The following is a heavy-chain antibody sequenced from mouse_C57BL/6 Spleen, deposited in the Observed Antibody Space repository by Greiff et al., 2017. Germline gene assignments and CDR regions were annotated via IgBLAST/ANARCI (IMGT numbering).Heavy chain of an antibody. CDR3: ARGGLRLAWFAY. Sequence: VQLQQPGAELVKPGASVKMSCKASGYTFTSYWITWVKQRPGQGLEWIGDIYPGSGSTNYNEKFKSKATLTVDTSSSTAYMQLSSLTSEDSAVYYCARGGLRLAWFAYWGQGTLVTVSA. J-gene: IGHJ3*01. D-gene: IGHD2-2*01. V-gene: IGHV1-55*01. CDR2: IYPGSGST. CDR1: GYTFTSYW.